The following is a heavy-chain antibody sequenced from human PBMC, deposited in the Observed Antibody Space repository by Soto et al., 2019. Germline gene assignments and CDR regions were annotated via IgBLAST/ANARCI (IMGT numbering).Heavy chain of an antibody. D-gene: IGHD3-3*01. V-gene: IGHV1-18*04. J-gene: IGHJ6*02. Sequence: QVQLVQSGAEVKKPGASVKVSCKASGYTFTSYGISWVRQAPGQGLEWMGWISAYYGNTNYAQKLQGRVTMTTDTSTSRGYMELRRLRSDDTAVYYCAREPGRITIFGVVADYYYGMDVWGQGTTVTVSS. CDR1: GYTFTSYG. CDR3: AREPGRITIFGVVADYYYGMDV. CDR2: ISAYYGNT.